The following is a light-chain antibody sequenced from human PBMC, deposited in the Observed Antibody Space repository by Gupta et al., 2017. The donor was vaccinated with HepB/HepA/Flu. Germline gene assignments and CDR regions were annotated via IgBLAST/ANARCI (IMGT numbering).Light chain of an antibody. J-gene: IGLJ2*01. CDR2: GNS. V-gene: IGLV1-40*01. CDR1: SSNIGAGYD. CDR3: QSCANRFSGPMI. Sequence: QSVLTQPPSVSGAPGQRVTISSTGSSSNIGAGYDVHSYQQLPGTAHNRRIEGNSNRPSGVPERFSCSKSGTSDSPSITGLQAEDEAEDDCQSCANRFSGPMIFGGGTKLTVL.